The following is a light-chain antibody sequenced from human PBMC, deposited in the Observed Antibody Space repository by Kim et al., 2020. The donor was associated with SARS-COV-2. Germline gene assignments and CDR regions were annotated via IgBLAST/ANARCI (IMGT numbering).Light chain of an antibody. V-gene: IGKV1-5*01. CDR1: QRISTW. J-gene: IGKJ1*01. Sequence: GDRVSITCRASQRISTWLAWYQQEPGKAPKLLIYDASNLESGVPSRFSGSGSGTEFTLTINSLQPDDFATYYCQQYNSYSPQWTFGQGTKVEIK. CDR2: DAS. CDR3: QQYNSYSPQWT.